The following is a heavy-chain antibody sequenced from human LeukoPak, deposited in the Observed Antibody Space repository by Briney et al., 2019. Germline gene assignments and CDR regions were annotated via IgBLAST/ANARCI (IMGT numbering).Heavy chain of an antibody. CDR3: ARVPSSGSYFEY. V-gene: IGHV1-18*01. D-gene: IGHD1-26*01. CDR1: GYTFTNYG. J-gene: IGHJ4*02. CDR2: ISASNGNT. Sequence: ASVKVSCKASGYTFTNYGITRLRQAPGQGLEWMGWISASNGNTKCAQNLQGRITMTTDTSTSAAYMELRSLRSDDTAVYYCARVPSSGSYFEYWGQGTLVTVSS.